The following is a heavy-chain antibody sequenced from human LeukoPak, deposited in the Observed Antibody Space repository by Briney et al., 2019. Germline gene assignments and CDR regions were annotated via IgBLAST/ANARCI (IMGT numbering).Heavy chain of an antibody. CDR3: ARGRIYYYYMDV. V-gene: IGHV4-34*01. CDR1: GGSFSGYY. D-gene: IGHD2-21*01. J-gene: IGHJ6*03. CDR2: INHSGST. Sequence: SETLSLTCAVYGGSFSGYYWSWIRQPPGKGLEWIGEINHSGSTNYNPSLKSRVTISVDTSKNQFSLKLSSVTAADTAVYYCARGRIYYYYMDVWGKGTTVTISS.